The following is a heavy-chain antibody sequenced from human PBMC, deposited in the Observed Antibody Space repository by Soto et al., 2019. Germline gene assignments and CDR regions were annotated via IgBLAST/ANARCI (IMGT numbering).Heavy chain of an antibody. CDR2: IRSKAYGGTT. V-gene: IGHV3-49*03. D-gene: IGHD1-7*01. J-gene: IGHJ4*02. CDR1: GFTFGDYA. Sequence: GGSPRLSCTASGFTFGDYAMSWFRQAPGKGLKRVGFIRSKAYGGTTEYAASVKGRFTISRDDSKSIAYLQMNSLKTEDTAVYYCTRKGSYRYWNYPFDYWGQGTLVTVSS. CDR3: TRKGSYRYWNYPFDY.